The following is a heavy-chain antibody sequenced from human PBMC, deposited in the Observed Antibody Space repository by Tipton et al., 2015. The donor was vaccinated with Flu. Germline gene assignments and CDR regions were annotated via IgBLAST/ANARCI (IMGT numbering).Heavy chain of an antibody. D-gene: IGHD3-10*01. J-gene: IGHJ6*02. CDR2: ISTYAGHT. V-gene: IGHV1-18*01. CDR3: ARHFLGFGEGGMAV. CDR1: DYTFTDYG. Sequence: QLVQSGGEVKKPGASVKVSCKTSDYTFTDYGISWVRQAPGQGLEWMGWISTYAGHTNYAQNFRGRVTMTTDTSTTTVYMHLRSLRSDDTALYYCARHFLGFGEGGMAVWGQGTTVTVSS.